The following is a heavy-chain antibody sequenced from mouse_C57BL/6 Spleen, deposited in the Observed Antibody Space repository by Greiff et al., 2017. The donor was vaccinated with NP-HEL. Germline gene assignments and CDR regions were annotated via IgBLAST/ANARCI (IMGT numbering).Heavy chain of an antibody. D-gene: IGHD1-1*01. J-gene: IGHJ2*01. CDR2: IDPSDSYT. CDR3: ARGYYGSSPLDY. Sequence: QVQLQQPGAELVRPGTSVKLSCKASGYTFTSYWMHWVKQRPGQGLEWIGVIDPSDSYTNYNQKFKGKATLTVDTSSSTAYMQLSSLTSEDSAVYYCARGYYGSSPLDYWGQGTTLTVSS. V-gene: IGHV1-59*01. CDR1: GYTFTSYW.